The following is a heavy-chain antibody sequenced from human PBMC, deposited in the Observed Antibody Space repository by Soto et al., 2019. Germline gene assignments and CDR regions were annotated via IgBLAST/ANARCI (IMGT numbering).Heavy chain of an antibody. J-gene: IGHJ6*02. Sequence: QVQLVESGGGVVQPGRSLRLSCASSGFTFGSYGMHWVRQAPGKGLEWVAVIWYDGSKKYYADSVKGRFTISRDNSKKTVYLPMSSLRAEDTAVHYCARALCLERSGTYAEYYYYGMDVWGQGTTVIVSS. CDR1: GFTFGSYG. CDR2: IWYDGSKK. D-gene: IGHD3-10*01. V-gene: IGHV3-33*01. CDR3: ARALCLERSGTYAEYYYYGMDV.